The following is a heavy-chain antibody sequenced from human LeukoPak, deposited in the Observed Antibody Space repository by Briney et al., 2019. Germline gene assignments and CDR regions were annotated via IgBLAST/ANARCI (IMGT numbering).Heavy chain of an antibody. CDR2: ISGAGGST. D-gene: IGHD4-11*01. J-gene: IGHJ4*02. Sequence: PGGSLRLSCAASGFTFSSHAMNWVRQAPGKGLEWVSAISGAGGSTYYAGSVQGRFTISRDNSKNMLYLQMNSLSAEDTAIYYCAKDWSTHNSSYYFDSWGQGTLVTVSS. V-gene: IGHV3-23*01. CDR3: AKDWSTHNSSYYFDS. CDR1: GFTFSSHA.